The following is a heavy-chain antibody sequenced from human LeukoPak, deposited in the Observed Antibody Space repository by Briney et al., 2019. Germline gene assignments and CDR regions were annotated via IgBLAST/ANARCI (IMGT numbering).Heavy chain of an antibody. CDR3: ASRSSGLNY. J-gene: IGHJ4*02. Sequence: GGSLRLSCAASGFTFSSYGMHWVRQAPGKGLEWVAVIWYDGSNKYYADSVKGRFTISRDDSKNTLYLQMNSLRAEDTAVYYCASRSSGLNYWGQGTLVTVSS. CDR2: IWYDGSNK. D-gene: IGHD3-10*01. CDR1: GFTFSSYG. V-gene: IGHV3-33*01.